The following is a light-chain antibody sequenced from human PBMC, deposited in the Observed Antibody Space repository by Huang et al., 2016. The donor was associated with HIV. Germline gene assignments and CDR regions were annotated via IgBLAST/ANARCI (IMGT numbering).Light chain of an antibody. V-gene: IGKV3D-15*01. CDR2: GAS. J-gene: IGKJ1*01. CDR1: QDVSNT. CDR3: QHYNNWPPWT. Sequence: EIVMTQSPATLSVSPGERATLSCRASQDVSNTIGWYQQKPGQTPRLLIHGASTRATGIPAKFSCRGSGTDFTLTITSLQPEDSAIYYCQHYNNWPPWTFGPGTQVEI.